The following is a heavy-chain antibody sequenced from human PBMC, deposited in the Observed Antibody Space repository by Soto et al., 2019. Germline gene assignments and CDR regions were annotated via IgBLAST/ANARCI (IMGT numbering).Heavy chain of an antibody. J-gene: IGHJ6*02. CDR1: GGSFSGYD. CDR3: ASGISAAGHYYYYGIDL. D-gene: IGHD6-13*01. Sequence: QVQLQQWGAGLLKPSETLSLTCAVYGGSFSGYDWSWIRQPPGKGLEWIGEINHSGSTNYNPSLKRRVTISVDTSKNQFSLKLSSVTAADTAGYYCASGISAAGHYYYYGIDLWGQGTTGTGSS. V-gene: IGHV4-34*01. CDR2: INHSGST.